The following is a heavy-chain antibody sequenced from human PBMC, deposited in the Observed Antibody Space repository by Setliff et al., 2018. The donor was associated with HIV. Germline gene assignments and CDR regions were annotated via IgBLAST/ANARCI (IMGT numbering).Heavy chain of an antibody. CDR2: IYPGDSTI. J-gene: IGHJ5*01. Sequence: GESLKISCKASGYSFTNYWIGWVRQMPGKGLEWMGVIYPGDSTIRYSPSFQGQVTLSADKSINTTYLQWSSLKASDTAMYYCATLVGTNGVVWFDPWGQGTLVTVSS. V-gene: IGHV5-51*01. CDR3: ATLVGTNGVVWFDP. D-gene: IGHD1-26*01. CDR1: GYSFTNYW.